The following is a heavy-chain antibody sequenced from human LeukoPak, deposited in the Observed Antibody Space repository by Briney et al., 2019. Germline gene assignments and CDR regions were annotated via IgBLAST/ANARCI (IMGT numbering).Heavy chain of an antibody. CDR3: ARPGYSYATPHYYYMDV. CDR1: GGSISGSNYY. J-gene: IGHJ6*03. V-gene: IGHV4-39*01. Sequence: PSETLSLTCTVPGGSISGSNYYWGWIRQPPGKGLEWIGSIYYNGDTYYNPSLKSRVTMSVDTSKNQFSLKLSSVSAADTAVYYCARPGYSYATPHYYYMDVWGKGTTVTVSS. CDR2: IYYNGDT. D-gene: IGHD5-18*01.